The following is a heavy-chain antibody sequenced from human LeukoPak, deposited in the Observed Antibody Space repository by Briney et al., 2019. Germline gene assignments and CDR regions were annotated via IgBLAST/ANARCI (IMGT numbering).Heavy chain of an antibody. CDR3: ARGGYCTSANCYTYSYYMDV. CDR1: RFTFSSYW. J-gene: IGHJ6*03. CDR2: IKQDESEK. D-gene: IGHD2-2*02. V-gene: IGHV3-7*01. Sequence: PGGSLRLSCAASRFTFSSYWMNWVRQAPGKGLEWVANIKQDESEKYYVDSVKGRFTISRDNAKNSLYLQMNNLRAEDTAVSYCARGGYCTSANCYTYSYYMDVWGKGTTVTVSS.